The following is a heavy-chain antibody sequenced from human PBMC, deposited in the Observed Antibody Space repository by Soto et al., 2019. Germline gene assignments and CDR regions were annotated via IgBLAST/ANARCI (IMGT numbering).Heavy chain of an antibody. Sequence: PSETLSLTCAVSGGSISSYYWSWIRQPPGKGLEWIGYIYYSGSTNYNPSLKSRVTISVDTSKNQFSLKLSSVTAADTAVYYCARTSPTYCSGGSCYRNGFDYWGQGTLVTVSS. J-gene: IGHJ4*02. V-gene: IGHV4-59*08. CDR1: GGSISSYY. CDR2: IYYSGST. D-gene: IGHD2-15*01. CDR3: ARTSPTYCSGGSCYRNGFDY.